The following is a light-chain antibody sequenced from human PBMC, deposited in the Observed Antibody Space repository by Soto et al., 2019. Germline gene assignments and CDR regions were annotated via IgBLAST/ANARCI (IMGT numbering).Light chain of an antibody. CDR2: GAS. CDR3: QQRTTWPSLT. Sequence: EIVLTQSPATLSLSPGGRATLSCRASQSVRSSLAWYQQKPGQAPRLVIYGASNRATGIPARFSGSGSGTDFTLTISSLEPEDFAVYYCQQRTTWPSLTFGGGTKVEIK. CDR1: QSVRSS. V-gene: IGKV3-11*01. J-gene: IGKJ4*01.